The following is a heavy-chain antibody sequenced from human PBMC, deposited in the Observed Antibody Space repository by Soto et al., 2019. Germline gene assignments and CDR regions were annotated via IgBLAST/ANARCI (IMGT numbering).Heavy chain of an antibody. D-gene: IGHD2-2*02. CDR1: GYSISSGYY. CDR3: ARVPYPLLYSGDDY. Sequence: SETLSLTCAVSGYSISSGYYWGWIRQPPGKGLEWIGSIYHSGSTYYNPSLKSRVTISVDTSKNQFSLKLSSVTAADTAVYYCARVPYPLLYSGDDYWGQGTLVTVSS. CDR2: IYHSGST. J-gene: IGHJ4*02. V-gene: IGHV4-38-2*01.